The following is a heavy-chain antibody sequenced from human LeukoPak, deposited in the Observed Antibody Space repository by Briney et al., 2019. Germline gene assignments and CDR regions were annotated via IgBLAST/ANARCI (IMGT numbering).Heavy chain of an antibody. J-gene: IGHJ4*02. V-gene: IGHV2-5*01. CDR3: AHTHGKRKYYDILTGYYRCYFDY. CDR2: IYWNDDK. D-gene: IGHD3-9*01. Sequence: ESGPTLVKPTQTLTLTCTFSGFSLSTSGVGVGWIRQPPGKALEWLALIYWNDDKRYSPSLKSRLTITKDTSKNQVVLTMTYMDPVDTATYYCAHTHGKRKYYDILTGYYRCYFDYWGQGTLVTVSS. CDR1: GFSLSTSGVG.